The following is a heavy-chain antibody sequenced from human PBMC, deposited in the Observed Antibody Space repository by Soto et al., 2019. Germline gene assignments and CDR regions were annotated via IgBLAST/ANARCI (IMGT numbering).Heavy chain of an antibody. D-gene: IGHD3-3*01. J-gene: IGHJ4*02. CDR2: IFWNDER. V-gene: IGHV2-26*01. CDR1: GFSLSKARMG. Sequence: QVTLKESGPVLVKPTETLTLTCTVSGFSLSKARMGVSWIRQPPGKALEWLAHIFWNDERFYNTSLKNRLTLSTDTSKSQAVLTVTNLDPVDTGTYFWARALSEAITIYYFDSCGQGALVTVSS. CDR3: ARALSEAITIYYFDS.